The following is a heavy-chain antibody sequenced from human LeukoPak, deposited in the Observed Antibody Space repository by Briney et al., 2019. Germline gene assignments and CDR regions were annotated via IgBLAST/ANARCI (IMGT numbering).Heavy chain of an antibody. J-gene: IGHJ4*02. CDR1: GFTFSSYS. V-gene: IGHV3-21*01. CDR2: ISSSSSYI. D-gene: IGHD1-7*01. CDR3: AGSGITGTIDY. Sequence: GGSLRLSCAASGFTFSSYSMNWVRQAPGKGLEWVSSISSSSSYIYYAGSVKGRFTISRDNAKNSLYLQMNSLRAEDTAVYYCAGSGITGTIDYWGQGTLVTVSS.